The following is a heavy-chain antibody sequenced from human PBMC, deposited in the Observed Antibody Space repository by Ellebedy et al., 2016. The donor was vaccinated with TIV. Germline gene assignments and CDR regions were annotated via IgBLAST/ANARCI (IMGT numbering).Heavy chain of an antibody. CDR3: AREPSRYNWNDLRTD. CDR2: ISSSTSTI. V-gene: IGHV3-48*01. J-gene: IGHJ4*02. CDR1: GFTFSSYS. D-gene: IGHD1-20*01. Sequence: GESLKISCAASGFTFSSYSMNWVRQAPGKGLEWVSYISSSTSTIYYADSVKGRFTISRDNAKNSLYLQMNSLRAEDTAVYYCAREPSRYNWNDLRTDWGQGTLVTVSS.